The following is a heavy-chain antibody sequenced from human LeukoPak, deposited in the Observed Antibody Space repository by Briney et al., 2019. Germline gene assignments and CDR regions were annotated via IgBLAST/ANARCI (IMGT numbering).Heavy chain of an antibody. J-gene: IGHJ4*02. V-gene: IGHV3-33*06. CDR3: AKDRETYEYTFAY. CDR1: GFSFSTYG. Sequence: GKSLRLSCAASGFSFSTYGIQWVRQAPGKGMEWVAVMWYDGSKDYYADSVKGRFTISRDTSKNTLYLQMNNLRAEDTAVYYCAKDRETYEYTFAYWGQGTLVTVSS. CDR2: MWYDGSKD. D-gene: IGHD6-6*01.